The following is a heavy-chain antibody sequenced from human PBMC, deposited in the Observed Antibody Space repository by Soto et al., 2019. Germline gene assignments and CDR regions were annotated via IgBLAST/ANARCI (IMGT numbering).Heavy chain of an antibody. CDR3: AKDSGYTWNYMDV. Sequence: PGGSLRLSCAASGFTFSNYGMHWVRQTPGKGLEWVTVISYDGSTKYYADSVKGRFTISRDNSKNTLYLQMNSLRAEDTAVYYFAKDSGYTWNYMDVWGKGTTVTVSS. CDR2: ISYDGSTK. V-gene: IGHV3-30*18. CDR1: GFTFSNYG. J-gene: IGHJ6*03. D-gene: IGHD3-16*02.